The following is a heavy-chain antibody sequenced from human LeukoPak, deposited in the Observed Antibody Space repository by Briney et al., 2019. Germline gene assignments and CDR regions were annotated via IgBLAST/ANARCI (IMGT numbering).Heavy chain of an antibody. CDR2: ISGSGGST. Sequence: HPGGSLRLSCAASGFTFSSYAMSWVRQAPGKGLEWVSAISGSGGSTYYADSVKGRFTISRDNSKNTLYLQMNSLRAEDTAVYYCANPYTDYDFWSGYTYYYYGMDVWGQGTTVTVSS. J-gene: IGHJ6*02. CDR1: GFTFSSYA. D-gene: IGHD3-3*01. V-gene: IGHV3-23*01. CDR3: ANPYTDYDFWSGYTYYYYGMDV.